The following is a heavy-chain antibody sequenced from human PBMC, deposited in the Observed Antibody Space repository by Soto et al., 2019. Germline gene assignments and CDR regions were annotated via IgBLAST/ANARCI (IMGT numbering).Heavy chain of an antibody. V-gene: IGHV1-69*06. J-gene: IGHJ6*02. CDR1: GGTFSSYS. CDR2: IIPIFGTA. CDR3: ARDSYDFWSGYFIYGMDV. Sequence: SVKVSCESSGGTFSSYSMSWVRQAPGQGLEWMGGIIPIFGTANYAQKFQGRVTITADKSTSTAYMELSSLRSEDTAVYYCARDSYDFWSGYFIYGMDVWGQGTTVTVSS. D-gene: IGHD3-3*01.